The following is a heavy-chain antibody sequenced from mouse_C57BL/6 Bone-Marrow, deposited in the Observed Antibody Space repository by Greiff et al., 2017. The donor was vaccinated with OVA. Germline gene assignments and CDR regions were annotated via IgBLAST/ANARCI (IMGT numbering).Heavy chain of an antibody. CDR1: GFTFSGYA. J-gene: IGHJ4*01. D-gene: IGHD2-1*01. CDR3: TRLLDAMDY. V-gene: IGHV5-9-1*02. Sequence: EVNVVESGEGLVKPGGSLKLSCAASGFTFSGYAMSWVRQTPEKRLEWVAYISSGGDYIYYADTVKGRFTISRDNARNTLYLQMSSLKSEDTAMYYCTRLLDAMDYWGQGTSVTVSS. CDR2: ISSGGDYI.